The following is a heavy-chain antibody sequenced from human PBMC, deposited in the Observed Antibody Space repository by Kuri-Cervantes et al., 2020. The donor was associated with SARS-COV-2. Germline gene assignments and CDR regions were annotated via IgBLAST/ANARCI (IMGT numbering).Heavy chain of an antibody. Sequence: GGSLRLSWAASGFTFSSYAMSWVRQAPGKGLEWVSVLYSGGSTYYADSVKGRFTISRDNSKNTLYLQMNSLRAEDTAVYYCAREMKEGAVMGAFDIWGQGTMVTVSS. CDR1: GFTFSSYA. CDR3: AREMKEGAVMGAFDI. J-gene: IGHJ3*02. D-gene: IGHD1-26*01. V-gene: IGHV3-53*01. CDR2: LYSGGST.